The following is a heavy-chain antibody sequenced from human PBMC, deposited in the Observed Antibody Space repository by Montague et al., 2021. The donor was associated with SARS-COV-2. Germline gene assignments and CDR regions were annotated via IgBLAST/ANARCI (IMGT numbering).Heavy chain of an antibody. J-gene: IGHJ4*02. CDR1: GFSLSTSGVG. D-gene: IGHD7-27*01. Sequence: PALVKPTQTLTLTCTFSGFSLSTSGVGVGWIRQPPGKALEWLALXXWVVENGKSQPLKSRPTITKDTSKNQVVLTMTNMDPVDTATYYCAHRRPLWGYFDYWGQGTLVTVSS. V-gene: IGHV2-5*02. CDR2: XXWVVEN. CDR3: AHRRPLWGYFDY.